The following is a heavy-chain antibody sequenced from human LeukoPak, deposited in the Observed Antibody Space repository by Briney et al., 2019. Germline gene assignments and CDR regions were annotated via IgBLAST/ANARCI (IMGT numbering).Heavy chain of an antibody. D-gene: IGHD2-21*02. Sequence: GGSLRLSCAASGFTFSSYAMHWVRQAPGKGLEWVAVISYDGSNKYYADSVKGRFTISRDNSKDTLYLQMNSLRAEDTAVYYCARECGGDCLFDCWGQGTLVTVSS. J-gene: IGHJ4*02. CDR3: ARECGGDCLFDC. CDR1: GFTFSSYA. CDR2: ISYDGSNK. V-gene: IGHV3-30*04.